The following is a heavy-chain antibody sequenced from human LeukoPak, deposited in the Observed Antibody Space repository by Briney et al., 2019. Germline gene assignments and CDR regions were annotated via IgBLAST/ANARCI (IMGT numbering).Heavy chain of an antibody. Sequence: QGGGSLRLSCAASGLTFSSYGMGWVRHAPGKWLEWVANIKQDGSEKYYVDSVKCRFTISRENAKNSLYLQMNSLRAEDTAVYYCAREEEGYYYGSGSYFDPWGQGTLVTVSS. CDR3: AREEEGYYYGSGSYFDP. V-gene: IGHV3-7*03. CDR1: GLTFSSYG. J-gene: IGHJ5*02. CDR2: IKQDGSEK. D-gene: IGHD3-10*01.